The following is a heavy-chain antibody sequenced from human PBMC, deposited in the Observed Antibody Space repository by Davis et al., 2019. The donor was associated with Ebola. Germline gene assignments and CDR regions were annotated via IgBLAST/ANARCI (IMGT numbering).Heavy chain of an antibody. Sequence: MPSETLSLTCAVYGGSFSGYYWSWIRQPPGKGLEWIGEINHSGSTNYNPSLKSRVTISVDTSKNQFSLKLSSVTAADTAVYYCARHHTIYSSSWYRYWFDPWGQGTLVTVSS. V-gene: IGHV4-34*01. CDR2: INHSGST. D-gene: IGHD6-13*01. CDR1: GGSFSGYY. J-gene: IGHJ5*02. CDR3: ARHHTIYSSSWYRYWFDP.